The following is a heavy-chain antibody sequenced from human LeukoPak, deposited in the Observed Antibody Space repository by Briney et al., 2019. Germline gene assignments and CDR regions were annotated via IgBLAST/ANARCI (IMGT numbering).Heavy chain of an antibody. CDR1: GFTFDDYG. V-gene: IGHV3-20*04. CDR2: INWNGGST. CDR3: ARGSRFGVVERDAFDI. D-gene: IGHD3-3*01. J-gene: IGHJ3*02. Sequence: PGGSLRLSCAASGFTFDDYGMSWVRQAPGKGLEWVSGINWNGGSTGYADSVKGRFTISRDNAKNSLYLQVNSLRAEDTAVYYCARGSRFGVVERDAFDIWGQGTMVTVSS.